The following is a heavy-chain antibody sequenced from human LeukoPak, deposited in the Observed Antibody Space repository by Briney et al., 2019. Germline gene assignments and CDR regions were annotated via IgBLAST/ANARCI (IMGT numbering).Heavy chain of an antibody. CDR3: ARDHNGADGADAFDI. D-gene: IGHD5-24*01. V-gene: IGHV3-21*01. CDR1: GFTFSSYS. Sequence: GGSLRLSCAASGFTFSSYSMNWVRQAPGKGLEWVSSISSSSYIYYANSVPGRSTTPTDNAKNTLYLHMNSLGAEDTAVYYCARDHNGADGADAFDIWGHGTMVTVSS. J-gene: IGHJ3*02. CDR2: ISSSSYI.